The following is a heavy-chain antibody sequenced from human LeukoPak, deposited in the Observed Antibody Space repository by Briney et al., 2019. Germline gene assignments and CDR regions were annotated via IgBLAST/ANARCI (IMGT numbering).Heavy chain of an antibody. CDR1: GFTFSSYA. J-gene: IGHJ5*02. Sequence: SGGSLRLSCAASGFTFSSYAMHWVRQAPGKGLEWVAVISYDGSNKYYADSVKGRFTISRDNSKNTLYLQMNSLRAEDTAVYYCARSSLGYCSSTSCYRSKNWFDPWGQGTLVTVSS. V-gene: IGHV3-30*01. CDR3: ARSSLGYCSSTSCYRSKNWFDP. D-gene: IGHD2-2*01. CDR2: ISYDGSNK.